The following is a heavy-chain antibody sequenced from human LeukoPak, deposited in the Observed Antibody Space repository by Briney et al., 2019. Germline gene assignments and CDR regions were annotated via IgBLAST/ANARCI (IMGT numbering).Heavy chain of an antibody. CDR3: ARAPDYGDYVHGMDV. CDR1: GFTFSSYG. J-gene: IGHJ6*02. CDR2: IWYDGSNK. Sequence: PGGSLRLSCAASGFTFSSYGMHWVRQAPGKGLEWVAVIWYDGSNKYYADSVEGRFTISRDNSKNTLYLQMNSLRAEDTAVYYCARAPDYGDYVHGMDVWGQGTTVTVSS. V-gene: IGHV3-33*08. D-gene: IGHD4-17*01.